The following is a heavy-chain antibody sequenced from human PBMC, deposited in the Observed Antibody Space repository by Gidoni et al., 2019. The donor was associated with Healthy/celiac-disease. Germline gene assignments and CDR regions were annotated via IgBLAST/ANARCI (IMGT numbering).Heavy chain of an antibody. Sequence: GPGLVKPSQTLSLTCTVSGGSISSGGYYWSWIRQHPGKGLEWIGYIYYSGSTYYNPSLKSRVTISVDTSKNQFSLKLSSVTAADTAVYYCARDPIYCTNGVCYAFSFDYWGQGTLVTVSS. CDR2: IYYSGST. V-gene: IGHV4-31*03. CDR1: GGSISSGGYY. CDR3: ARDPIYCTNGVCYAFSFDY. D-gene: IGHD2-8*01. J-gene: IGHJ4*02.